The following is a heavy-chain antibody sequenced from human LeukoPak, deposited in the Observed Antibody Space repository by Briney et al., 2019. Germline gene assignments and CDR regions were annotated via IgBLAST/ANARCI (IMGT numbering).Heavy chain of an antibody. CDR3: TRHSCTTSSCTGFYGMDV. V-gene: IGHV4-59*08. D-gene: IGHD2/OR15-2a*01. Sequence: PSETLSLTCTVSGGSITGYYWNWIRQPPGKGLEWIAYIYYSGGTYYNPSLKSRVSISVDTSKNQFSLKLSSVTAADTAVYYCTRHSCTTSSCTGFYGMDVWGQGTSVTVSS. CDR2: IYYSGGT. J-gene: IGHJ6*02. CDR1: GGSITGYY.